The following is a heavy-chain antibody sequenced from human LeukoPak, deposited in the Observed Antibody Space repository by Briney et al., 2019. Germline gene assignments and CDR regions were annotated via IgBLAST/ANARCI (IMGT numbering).Heavy chain of an antibody. CDR3: ARPYGDYNY. J-gene: IGHJ4*02. Sequence: PGGSLRLSCAASGNYWMHWVRQAPGKGLVWVSHINSDGSWTSYADSVKGRFTISKDNAKNTVYLQMNSLRAEDTAVYYCARPYGDYNYWGQGTLVTVSS. V-gene: IGHV3-74*01. D-gene: IGHD4-17*01. CDR2: INSDGSWT. CDR1: GNYW.